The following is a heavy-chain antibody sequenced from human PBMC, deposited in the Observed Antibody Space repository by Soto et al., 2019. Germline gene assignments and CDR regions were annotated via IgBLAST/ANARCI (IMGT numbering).Heavy chain of an antibody. J-gene: IGHJ4*02. CDR1: GYTFTSYG. Sequence: QVQLVQSGAEVKKPGASVKVSCKASGYTFTSYGISWVRQAPGQGLEWMGWISAYNGNTKYAQKFQGRVTMTTDTSTSTAYMEVRSLRSSDTAVYYWARDAAAGLNGYWGQGTLVTVAS. D-gene: IGHD6-13*01. V-gene: IGHV1-18*01. CDR3: ARDAAAGLNGY. CDR2: ISAYNGNT.